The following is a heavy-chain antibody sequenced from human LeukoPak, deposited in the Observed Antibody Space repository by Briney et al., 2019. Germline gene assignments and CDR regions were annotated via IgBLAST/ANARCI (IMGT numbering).Heavy chain of an antibody. V-gene: IGHV3-30*03. Sequence: GGSLRLSCAASGFTFSSYGMHWVRQAPGKGLEWVAVISYDGSNKYYADSVKGRFTISRDNSKNTLYLQMNSLRSDDTAVYYCARVVEPHGDPPYFDYWGQGTLVTVSS. CDR1: GFTFSSYG. J-gene: IGHJ4*02. D-gene: IGHD4-17*01. CDR2: ISYDGSNK. CDR3: ARVVEPHGDPPYFDY.